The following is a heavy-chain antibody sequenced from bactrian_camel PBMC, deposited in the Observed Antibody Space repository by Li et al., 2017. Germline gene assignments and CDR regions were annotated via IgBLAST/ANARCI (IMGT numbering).Heavy chain of an antibody. CDR2: IDTSGHRT. Sequence: VQLVESGGGSVQAGGSLRLSCVASGYYEGLHCMAWFRQGLGNKREGVAMIDTSGHRTYYADSVNGRFTVSQDGADNTVYLQMNDLKPENTAMYYCAASRLGSTINWRHERRWGYWGQGTQVTVS. V-gene: IGHV3S63*01. CDR3: AASRLGSTINWRHERRWGY. CDR1: GYYEGLHC. D-gene: IGHD4*01. J-gene: IGHJ4*01.